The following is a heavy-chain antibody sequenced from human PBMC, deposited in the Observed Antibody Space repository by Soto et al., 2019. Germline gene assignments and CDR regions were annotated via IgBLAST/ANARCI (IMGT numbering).Heavy chain of an antibody. CDR1: GFTFSSYG. J-gene: IGHJ6*03. Sequence: PGGSLRLSCAASGFTFSSYGMHWVRQAPGKGLEWVAVIWYDGSNKYYADSVKGRFTISRDNSKNTLYLQMNSLRAEDTAVYYCARDRYGSGSGYYYYYMDVWGKGTTVTVSS. D-gene: IGHD3-10*01. CDR3: ARDRYGSGSGYYYYYMDV. V-gene: IGHV3-33*01. CDR2: IWYDGSNK.